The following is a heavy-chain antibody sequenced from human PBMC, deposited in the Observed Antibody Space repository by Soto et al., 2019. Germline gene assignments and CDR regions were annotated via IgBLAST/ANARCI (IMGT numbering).Heavy chain of an antibody. V-gene: IGHV1-69*13. CDR1: GGTFSSYA. J-gene: IGHJ6*02. Sequence: SVKVSCKASGGTFSSYAISWVRQAPGQGLEWMGGIIPIFGTANYAQKFQGRVTITADESTSTAYMELSSLRSEDTAVYYCARDPSITMFGVVIKRPDYYYYYGMDVWGQGTTVTVSS. D-gene: IGHD3-3*01. CDR2: IIPIFGTA. CDR3: ARDPSITMFGVVIKRPDYYYYYGMDV.